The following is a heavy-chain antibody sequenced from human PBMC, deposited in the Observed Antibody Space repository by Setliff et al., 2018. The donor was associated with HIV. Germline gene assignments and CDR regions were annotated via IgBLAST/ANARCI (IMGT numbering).Heavy chain of an antibody. V-gene: IGHV3-33*01. D-gene: IGHD5-12*01. J-gene: IGHJ6*03. CDR3: ARRGYSQGWNYFYYYLDV. CDR1: GFTFSSYG. CDR2: IWYDGSNK. Sequence: GGSLRLSCAASGFTFSSYGMHWVRQAPGKGLEWVAVIWYDGSNKYYADSVKGRFTISRDISKNTLYLQMNSLRAEDTGVYYCARRGYSQGWNYFYYYLDVWGTGTTVTVSS.